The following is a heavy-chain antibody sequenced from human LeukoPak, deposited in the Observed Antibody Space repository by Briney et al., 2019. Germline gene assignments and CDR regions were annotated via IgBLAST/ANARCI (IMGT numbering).Heavy chain of an antibody. CDR1: GFIFSNYE. D-gene: IGHD1-26*01. CDR2: ISSTGSDI. V-gene: IGHV3-48*03. Sequence: GGSLRLSCAGSGFIFSNYEMNWVRQAPGKGLEWVSYISSTGSDIYYADSVKGRFTITRDNAENSLYLQMNSLRAEDTAVYYCARDLPTGTYRAYFDNWGQGTLVIVSS. J-gene: IGHJ4*02. CDR3: ARDLPTGTYRAYFDN.